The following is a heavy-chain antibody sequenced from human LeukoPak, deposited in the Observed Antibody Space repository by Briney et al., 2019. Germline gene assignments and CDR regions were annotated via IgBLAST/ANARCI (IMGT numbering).Heavy chain of an antibody. CDR3: ARDRLWFGESPYYYGMDV. CDR1: GFTFSDYY. J-gene: IGHJ6*02. D-gene: IGHD3-10*01. CDR2: ISSSGSTI. V-gene: IGHV3-11*01. Sequence: GGSLRLSCAASGFTFSDYYMSWSRQAPGKGLEWVSYISSSGSTIYYADSVKGRFTIPRDNAKNSLYLQMNSLRAEDTAVYYCARDRLWFGESPYYYGMDVWGQGTTVTVSS.